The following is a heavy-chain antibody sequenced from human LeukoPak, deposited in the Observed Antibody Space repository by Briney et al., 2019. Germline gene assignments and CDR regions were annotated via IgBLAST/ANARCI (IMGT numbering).Heavy chain of an antibody. J-gene: IGHJ4*02. CDR2: INHSGST. D-gene: IGHD3-10*01. CDR1: GGSFGGYY. Sequence: SETLSLTCAVYGGSFGGYYWSWIRQPPGKGLEWIGEINHSGSTNYNPSLKSRVTISVDTSKNQFSLKLSSVTAADTAVYYCARGTGFGGSFDYWGQGTLVTVSS. CDR3: ARGTGFGGSFDY. V-gene: IGHV4-34*01.